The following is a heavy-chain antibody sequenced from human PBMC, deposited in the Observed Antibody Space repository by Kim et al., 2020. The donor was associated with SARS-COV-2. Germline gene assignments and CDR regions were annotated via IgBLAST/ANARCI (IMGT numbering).Heavy chain of an antibody. J-gene: IGHJ4*02. CDR1: GFTFSNAW. D-gene: IGHD3-10*01. CDR3: TTDEPYYGSGSYEGSRY. V-gene: IGHV3-15*01. CDR2: IKSKTDGGTT. Sequence: GGSLRLSCAASGFTFSNAWMSWVRQAPGKGLEWVGRIKSKTDGGTTDYAAPVKGRFTISRDDSKNTLYLQMNSLKTEDTAVYYCTTDEPYYGSGSYEGSRYWGQGTLVTVSS.